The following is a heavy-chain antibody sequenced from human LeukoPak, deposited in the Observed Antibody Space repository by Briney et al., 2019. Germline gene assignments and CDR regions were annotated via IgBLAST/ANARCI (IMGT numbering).Heavy chain of an antibody. J-gene: IGHJ4*02. CDR3: VASTSVTAN. CDR2: ISGTSNYI. Sequence: PGGSLRLSCAASGFSFSSYAMNWVRQAPGKGLEWVSSISGTSNYIYYANSMRGRFTISRDNARNSMFLQMNSLSAEDTAMYFCVASTSVTANWGQGTLVTVSS. CDR1: GFSFSSYA. V-gene: IGHV3-21*01. D-gene: IGHD2-21*02.